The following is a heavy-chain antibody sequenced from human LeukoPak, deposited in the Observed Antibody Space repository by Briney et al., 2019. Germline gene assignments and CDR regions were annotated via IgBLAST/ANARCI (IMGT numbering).Heavy chain of an antibody. CDR2: FDPEDGET. CDR1: GYTLTELS. J-gene: IGHJ4*02. D-gene: IGHD6-19*01. V-gene: IGHV1-24*01. Sequence: ASVKVSCKVSGYTLTELSMHWVRQAPGKGLEWMEGFDPEDGETIYAQKFQGRVTMTEDTSTDTAYMELSSLRSEDTAVYYCATSIAVAGPFDYWGQGTLVTVSS. CDR3: ATSIAVAGPFDY.